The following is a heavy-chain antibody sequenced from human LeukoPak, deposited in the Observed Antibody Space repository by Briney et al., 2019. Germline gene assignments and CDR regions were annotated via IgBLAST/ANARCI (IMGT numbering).Heavy chain of an antibody. CDR3: ARGAVGSSYYYYYGMDV. D-gene: IGHD6-13*01. Sequence: PSETLSLTCTVSGGSISSYYWSWIRQPPGKGLEWIGYIYHSGSTYYNPSLKSRVTISVDRSKNQFSLKLSSVTAADTAVYYCARGAVGSSYYYYYGMDVWGQGTTVTVSS. J-gene: IGHJ6*02. CDR2: IYHSGST. CDR1: GGSISSYY. V-gene: IGHV4-59*12.